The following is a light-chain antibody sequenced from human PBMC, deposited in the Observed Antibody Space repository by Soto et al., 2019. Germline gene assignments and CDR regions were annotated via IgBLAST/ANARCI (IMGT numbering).Light chain of an antibody. V-gene: IGKV3-20*01. J-gene: IGKJ4*01. CDR1: QSVSSTY. CDR2: GAS. Sequence: EIVFSQSPGTLSLSPGEGATLSCQASQSVSSTYLAWYQQKPGQAPRLLIYGASSRAPGIPDRFSGSGSGTDFTLTISRLEPEDFAVYYCQQYGSSPPLTFGGGTKVDIK. CDR3: QQYGSSPPLT.